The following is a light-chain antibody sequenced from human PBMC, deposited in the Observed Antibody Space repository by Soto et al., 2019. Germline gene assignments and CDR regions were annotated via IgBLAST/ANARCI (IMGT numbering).Light chain of an antibody. CDR2: SNN. J-gene: IGLJ1*01. Sequence: QSVLTQPPSASGTPGQRVTISCSGSSSNIGSNYVYWYQQLPGTAPKLLIYSNNQRPSGVPDRFSGSKSGTSASLAISGLRSEDEAAYYCAAWDDSLGGVFGTGTKVTVL. CDR1: SSNIGSNY. V-gene: IGLV1-47*02. CDR3: AAWDDSLGGV.